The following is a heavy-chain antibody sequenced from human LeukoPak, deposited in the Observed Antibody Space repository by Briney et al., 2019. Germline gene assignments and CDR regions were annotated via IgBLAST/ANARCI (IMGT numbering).Heavy chain of an antibody. D-gene: IGHD5-18*01. Sequence: GGSLRLSCAASGFTFSSYAISWVRQAPGKGLEWVSAISGSGGSTYYADSVKGRFTISRDNSKNTLYLQMNSLRAEDTAVYYCANTHRYSYGSYDYWGQGTLVTVSS. CDR2: ISGSGGST. CDR3: ANTHRYSYGSYDY. V-gene: IGHV3-23*01. J-gene: IGHJ4*02. CDR1: GFTFSSYA.